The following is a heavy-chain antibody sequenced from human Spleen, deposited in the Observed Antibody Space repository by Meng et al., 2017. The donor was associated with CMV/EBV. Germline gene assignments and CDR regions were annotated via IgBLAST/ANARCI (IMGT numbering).Heavy chain of an antibody. D-gene: IGHD2-2*01. V-gene: IGHV1-2*02. CDR1: GYSFTGYY. CDR3: ARDEGHCRSTGCYFGS. CDR2: INPHSGDT. Sequence: ASVKVSCKAFGYSFTGYYIQWVRQAPGQGLEWMGWINPHSGDTNYAQKFRGRVTMTRDTTFSTAYMELSRLRSDDTALYYCARDEGHCRSTGCYFGSWGQGTLVTVSS. J-gene: IGHJ4*02.